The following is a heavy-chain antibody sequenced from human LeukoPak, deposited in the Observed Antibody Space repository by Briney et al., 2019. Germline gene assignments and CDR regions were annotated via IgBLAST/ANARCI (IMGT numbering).Heavy chain of an antibody. Sequence: GGSLRLSCAASGFTFSSYEMNWVRRAPGKGLEWVSYISSSGSTIYYADSVKGRFTISRDNAKNSLYLQMNSLRAEDTAVYYCARVTRRRDGYNYGDYWGQGTLVTVSS. D-gene: IGHD5-24*01. CDR1: GFTFSSYE. V-gene: IGHV3-48*03. CDR3: ARVTRRRDGYNYGDY. J-gene: IGHJ4*02. CDR2: ISSSGSTI.